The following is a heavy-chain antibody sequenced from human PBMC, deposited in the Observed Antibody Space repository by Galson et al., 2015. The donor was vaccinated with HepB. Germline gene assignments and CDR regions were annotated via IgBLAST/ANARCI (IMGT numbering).Heavy chain of an antibody. CDR2: MSGSGYSV. J-gene: IGHJ5*02. D-gene: IGHD3-3*01. CDR3: AKEERFYDFWSGYFSS. V-gene: IGHV3-23*01. CDR1: GFAFGSDA. Sequence: SLRLSCAASGFAFGSDAMSWVRQAPGKGLEWVSGMSGSGYSVYYADAVKGRFTISRDNPKKTLYLQMTSLRAEDTAVYYCAKEERFYDFWSGYFSSWGQGSLVIVS.